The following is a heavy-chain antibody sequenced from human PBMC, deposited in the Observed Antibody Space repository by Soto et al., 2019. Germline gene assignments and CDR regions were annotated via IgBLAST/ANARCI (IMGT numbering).Heavy chain of an antibody. CDR3: DRDDSFINCCGGSCYYGYYYYYMDV. V-gene: IGHV1-46*03. CDR2: INPSGGST. D-gene: IGHD2-15*01. CDR1: GYTFTSYY. Sequence: ASVKVSCKASGYTFTSYYMHWVRQAPGQGLEWMGIINPSGGSTSYAQKFQGRVTMTRDTSTSTVYMELSSLRSEDTAVYYCDRDDSFINCCGGSCYYGYYYYYMDVWGKGTKVTVSS. J-gene: IGHJ6*03.